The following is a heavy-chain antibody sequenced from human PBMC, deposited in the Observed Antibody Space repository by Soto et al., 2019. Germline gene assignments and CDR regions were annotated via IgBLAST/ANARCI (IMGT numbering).Heavy chain of an antibody. Sequence: QVQLQESGPGLVKPSDTLSHTCSVSGYSISISNCWGWIRQPPGKGLEGIGYIYYSGSTYYNPSLKSRVTMSVDTSKNQFSLKLSSVTAVDTAVYYCAITKGVLDAFDIWCQGTMVTVSS. D-gene: IGHD2-8*01. V-gene: IGHV4-28*01. CDR2: IYYSGST. J-gene: IGHJ3*02. CDR1: GYSISISNC. CDR3: AITKGVLDAFDI.